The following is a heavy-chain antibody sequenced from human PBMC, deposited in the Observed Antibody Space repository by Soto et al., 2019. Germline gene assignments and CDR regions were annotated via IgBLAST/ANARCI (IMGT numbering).Heavy chain of an antibody. CDR2: IYNSGRGST. Sequence: TSETLSLTCSASGSSMTTYYWHWIRQAPGKGLEWIGFIYNSGRGSTGSNPSLSSRVTFSIETSKNQFSLKLDSVTAADTAVYYCATSRIAVAGPGSRDNFDYWGQGTLVTVSS. J-gene: IGHJ4*02. D-gene: IGHD6-13*01. CDR3: ATSRIAVAGPGSRDNFDY. V-gene: IGHV4-59*01. CDR1: GSSMTTYY.